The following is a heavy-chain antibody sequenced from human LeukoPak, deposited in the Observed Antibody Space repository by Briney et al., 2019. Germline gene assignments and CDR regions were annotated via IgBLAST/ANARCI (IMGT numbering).Heavy chain of an antibody. J-gene: IGHJ6*02. D-gene: IGHD6-13*01. CDR1: GFTVSSNY. Sequence: GGSLRLSCAASGFTVSSNYMSWVRQAPGKGLEWVSVIYSGGSTYYADSVKGRFTISRDNSKNTLYLQMNSLRAEDTAVYYCAMELAAAEKDYYYYYGMDVWGQGTTVTVSS. V-gene: IGHV3-66*01. CDR2: IYSGGST. CDR3: AMELAAAEKDYYYYYGMDV.